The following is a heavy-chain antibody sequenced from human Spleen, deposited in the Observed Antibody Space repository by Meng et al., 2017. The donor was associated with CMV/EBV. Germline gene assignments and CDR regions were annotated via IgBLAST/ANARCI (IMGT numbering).Heavy chain of an antibody. CDR3: ARRLAPPRGPYYFDY. Sequence: SETLSLTCTVSGGSISSSSYYWGWIRQPPGKGLEWIGSIYYSGSTYYSPSLKSRVTISVDTSKNQFSLKLTSVTAADTAVYYCARRLAPPRGPYYFDYWGQGTLVTVSS. CDR2: IYYSGST. D-gene: IGHD3-10*01. CDR1: GGSISSSSYY. J-gene: IGHJ4*02. V-gene: IGHV4-39*07.